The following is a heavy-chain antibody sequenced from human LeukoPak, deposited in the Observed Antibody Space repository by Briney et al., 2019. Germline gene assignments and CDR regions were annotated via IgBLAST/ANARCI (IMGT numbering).Heavy chain of an antibody. V-gene: IGHV4-31*03. D-gene: IGHD2-2*01. CDR2: IYYSGST. CDR1: GGSISSGGYY. CDR3: ARSQDIIAVPAALPVR. Sequence: SETLSLTCTVSGGSISSGGYYWSWIRQRPGKGLEWIGYIYYSGSTYYNPSLKSRVTISVDTSKNQFSLNLSSVTAADTAVYYCARSQDIIAVPAALPVRWGQGTLVTVSS. J-gene: IGHJ4*02.